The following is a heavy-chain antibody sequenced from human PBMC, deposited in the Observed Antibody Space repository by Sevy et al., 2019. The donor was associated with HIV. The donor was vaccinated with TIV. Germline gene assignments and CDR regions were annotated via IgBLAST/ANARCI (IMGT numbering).Heavy chain of an antibody. D-gene: IGHD4-17*01. Sequence: GGSLRLSCAASGFTFSTYGMHWVRQAPVKGLEWVAVLCFDGSNTDYADSVKGRFTISRDIAKNTLHLQMNSLRAEDTAVYYCARDLEFYDYGDYGPAFMPDYWGQGTLVTVSS. J-gene: IGHJ4*02. CDR3: ARDLEFYDYGDYGPAFMPDY. CDR2: LCFDGSNT. CDR1: GFTFSTYG. V-gene: IGHV3-33*01.